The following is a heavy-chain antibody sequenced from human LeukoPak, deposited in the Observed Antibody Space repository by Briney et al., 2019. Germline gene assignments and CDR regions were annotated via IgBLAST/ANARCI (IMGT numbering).Heavy chain of an antibody. CDR3: ARDPAIAVAGKGYFLH. CDR2: ISAYNGNT. V-gene: IGHV1-18*01. Sequence: ASVEVSCKATGYTFSSYGISWVRQAPGQGLEWMGWISAYNGNTNYAQKLQGRVTMTTDTSTSTAYMELRSLRSDDTAVYYCARDPAIAVAGKGYFLHWGQGTLVTVSS. CDR1: GYTFSSYG. J-gene: IGHJ1*01. D-gene: IGHD6-19*01.